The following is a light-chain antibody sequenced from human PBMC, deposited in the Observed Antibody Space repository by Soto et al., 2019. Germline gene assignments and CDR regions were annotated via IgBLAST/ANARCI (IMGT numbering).Light chain of an antibody. J-gene: IGKJ5*01. CDR1: QSVSSN. Sequence: EIVMTQSPVTLSVSPGERVTLSCRASQSVSSNLAWYQQKPGQAPSLLIYGAFTRATGIPDRFSGSGSGTEFTLTISSLQSEDFAVYYCQQYNNWPPPFGQGTRLEIK. CDR2: GAF. V-gene: IGKV3-15*01. CDR3: QQYNNWPPP.